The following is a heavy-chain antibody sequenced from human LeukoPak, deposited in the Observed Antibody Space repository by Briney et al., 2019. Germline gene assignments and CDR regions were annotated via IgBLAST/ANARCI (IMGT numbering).Heavy chain of an antibody. J-gene: IGHJ4*02. D-gene: IGHD5-18*01. Sequence: PSETLSLTCTVSGGSISSYYWSWIRQPPGKGLEWIGYIYYSGSTNYNPSLKSRVTISVDTSKNQFSLKLSSVTAAGTAVYYCARGRPDTAILGRSFDYWGQGTLVTVSS. CDR2: IYYSGST. CDR1: GGSISSYY. V-gene: IGHV4-59*01. CDR3: ARGRPDTAILGRSFDY.